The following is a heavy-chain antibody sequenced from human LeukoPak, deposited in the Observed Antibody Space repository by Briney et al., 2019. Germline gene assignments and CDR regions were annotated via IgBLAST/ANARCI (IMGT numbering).Heavy chain of an antibody. CDR2: ISNSDSTV. CDR1: GFSFSSYS. V-gene: IGHV3-48*02. Sequence: GGSLRLSCAASGFSFSSYSMNWVRQAPGNGLEWVSYISNSDSTVYYADSVKGRFTISRDNAKLSLFLQMNTLRDEDTAVYYCARDAAAIGTYWYFDLWGRGTLVTVSS. J-gene: IGHJ2*01. CDR3: ARDAAAIGTYWYFDL. D-gene: IGHD6-13*01.